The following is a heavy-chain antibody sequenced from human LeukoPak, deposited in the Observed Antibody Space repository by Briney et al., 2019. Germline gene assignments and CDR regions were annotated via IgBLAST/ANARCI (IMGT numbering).Heavy chain of an antibody. CDR2: ISGSGGST. CDR3: ANRDVGIVEPDY. Sequence: GGSLRLSCAASGFTFSSYAMSWVRQAPGKRLEWVSAISGSGGSTYYADSVKGRFTISRDNSKNTLYLQMNSLRAEDTAVYYCANRDVGIVEPDYWGQGTLVTVSS. V-gene: IGHV3-23*01. J-gene: IGHJ4*02. CDR1: GFTFSSYA. D-gene: IGHD3-22*01.